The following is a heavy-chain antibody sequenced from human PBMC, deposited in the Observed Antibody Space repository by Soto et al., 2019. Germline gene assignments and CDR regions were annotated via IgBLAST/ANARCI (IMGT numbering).Heavy chain of an antibody. CDR2: AYYRSKWYN. CDR3: ARGRGYGGSASYYYYMDV. V-gene: IGHV6-1*01. J-gene: IGHJ6*03. D-gene: IGHD4-17*01. CDR1: GDSVSSNSAA. Sequence: SQTLSLTCAISGDSVSSNSAAWNWIRQSPSRGLEWLGRAYYRSKWYNDYAVSVKSRITINPDTSKNQFSLQLNSVTPEDTAVYYCARGRGYGGSASYYYYMDVWGKGTTVTVSS.